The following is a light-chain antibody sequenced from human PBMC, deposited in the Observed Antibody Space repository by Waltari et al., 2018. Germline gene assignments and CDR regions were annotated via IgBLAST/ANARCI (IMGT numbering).Light chain of an antibody. V-gene: IGLV1-40*01. CDR2: GVK. CDR1: WSNIGAGYD. Sequence: QSVLTQPPSVSGAPGQRVTISCTGSWSNIGAGYDVHWYQQLPGKAPTLLIYGVKPRPPRFPCRFFGSKSGSSASLAIPGLQPEYEADYYCQSYDTSLGVVFGGGTKLTVL. J-gene: IGLJ2*01. CDR3: QSYDTSLGVV.